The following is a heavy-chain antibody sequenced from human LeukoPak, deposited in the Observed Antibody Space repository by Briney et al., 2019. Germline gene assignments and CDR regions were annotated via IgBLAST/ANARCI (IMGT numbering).Heavy chain of an antibody. D-gene: IGHD1-14*01. J-gene: IGHJ4*02. CDR1: GFTFSSYS. CDR2: ISSSSSYI. CDR3: AKDHLRWEPTSGYFDY. V-gene: IGHV3-21*01. Sequence: GGSLRLSCAASGFTFSSYSMNWVRQAPGKGLEWVSSISSSSSYIYYADSVKGRFTISRDNAKNSLYLQMNSLRAEDTAVYYCAKDHLRWEPTSGYFDYWGQGTLVTVSS.